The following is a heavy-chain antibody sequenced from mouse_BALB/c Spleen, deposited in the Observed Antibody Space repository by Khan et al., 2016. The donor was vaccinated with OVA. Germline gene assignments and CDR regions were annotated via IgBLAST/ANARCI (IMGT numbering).Heavy chain of an antibody. CDR2: INTHSGVP. J-gene: IGHJ4*01. Sequence: QIQLVQSGPELKKPGETVRISCKASGYTFTTAGIQWVQKMPGKGLKWIGWINTHSGVPKYAEDFKGRFAFSLEISVNTAYLQITNLKTEDTATYFGARGWAAYYRNDGGAMEYWGQGTSVTVSS. D-gene: IGHD2-14*01. CDR1: GYTFTTAG. V-gene: IGHV9-4*02. CDR3: ARGWAAYYRNDGGAMEY.